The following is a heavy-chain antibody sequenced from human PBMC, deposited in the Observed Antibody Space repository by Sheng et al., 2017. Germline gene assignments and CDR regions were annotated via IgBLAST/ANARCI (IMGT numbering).Heavy chain of an antibody. CDR3: ARGLQILRFLEWLPSPRFDY. CDR2: INHSGST. CDR1: GGSFSGYY. J-gene: IGHJ4*02. Sequence: QVQLQQWGAGLLKPSETLSLTCAVYGGSFSGYYWSWIRQPPGKGLEWIGEINHSGSTNYNPSLKSRVTISVDTSKNQFSLKLSSVTAADTAVYYCARGLQILRFLEWLPSPRFDYWGQGTLVTVSS. D-gene: IGHD3-3*01. V-gene: IGHV4-34*01.